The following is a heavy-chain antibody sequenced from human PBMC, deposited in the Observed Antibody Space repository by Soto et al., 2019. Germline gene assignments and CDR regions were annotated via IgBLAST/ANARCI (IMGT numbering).Heavy chain of an antibody. D-gene: IGHD2-2*02. CDR1: GGNFNNYA. V-gene: IGHV1-69*01. J-gene: IGHJ5*02. Sequence: QVQLVQSGADVKKPGSAVKVSCKASGGNFNNYAISWVRQAPGQGLEWMGVIIPMFGTQNYAKTFQGRVTFTADDSTSTAYMERSSLRTDVTAVYYCVRGHDCTRISCHMSNWFAHSCQGTMVTVS. CDR2: IIPMFGTQ. CDR3: VRGHDCTRISCHMSNWFAH.